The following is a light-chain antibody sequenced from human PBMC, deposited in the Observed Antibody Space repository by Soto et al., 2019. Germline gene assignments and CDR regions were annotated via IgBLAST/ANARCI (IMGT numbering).Light chain of an antibody. CDR2: SDN. CDR1: SSNIGSHT. Sequence: QSVLTQPPSASGTPGQRVTISCSGSSSNIGSHTVNWYQQLPGTAPKLLIYSDNQRPSGVPDRFSGSKSGTSASLAISGLQSEDEADYYCAAWDDSLNGSNWVFGGGTKVTVL. V-gene: IGLV1-44*01. J-gene: IGLJ3*02. CDR3: AAWDDSLNGSNWV.